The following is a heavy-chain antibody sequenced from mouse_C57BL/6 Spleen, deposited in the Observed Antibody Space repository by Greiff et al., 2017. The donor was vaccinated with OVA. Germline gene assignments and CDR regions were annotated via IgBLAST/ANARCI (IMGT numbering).Heavy chain of an antibody. D-gene: IGHD3-2*01. CDR1: GYTFTSYW. CDR3: ARDSSGAMDY. CDR2: IYPSDSET. V-gene: IGHV1-61*01. Sequence: VQLQQPGAELVRPGSSVKLSCKASGYTFTSYWMDWVKQRPGQGLEWIGNIYPSDSETHYNQKFKDKATLTVDKSSSTAYMQLSSLTSEDSAVYYCARDSSGAMDYWGQGTSVTVSS. J-gene: IGHJ4*01.